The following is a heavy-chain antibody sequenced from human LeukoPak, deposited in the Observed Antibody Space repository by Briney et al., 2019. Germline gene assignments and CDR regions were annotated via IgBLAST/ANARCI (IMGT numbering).Heavy chain of an antibody. CDR2: ISSLNGNT. CDR3: ARGIYGDY. D-gene: IGHD3-16*01. V-gene: IGHV1-18*01. J-gene: IGHJ4*02. CDR1: GGTFSNYV. Sequence: ASVKVSCKASGGTFSNYVINWVRQAPGQGLKWMGWISSLNGNTDCAQNLQGRVAMTTDTSTSTAYMELTSLRSDDTAVYYCARGIYGDYWGQGTLVTVSS.